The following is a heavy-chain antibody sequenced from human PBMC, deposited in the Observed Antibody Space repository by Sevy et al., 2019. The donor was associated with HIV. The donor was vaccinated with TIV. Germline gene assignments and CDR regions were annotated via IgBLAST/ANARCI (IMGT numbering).Heavy chain of an antibody. CDR1: TGSFSGYY. CDR2: INLSGST. V-gene: IGHV4-34*01. Sequence: SETLSLTCVVYTGSFSGYYWSWIRKPPGKGLEWNWEINLSGSTNYNPSLKSRVTISADTSKNQFSLKLSSVTAADTAVYYCATRRGHLSFDYWGQGTLVTVSS. J-gene: IGHJ4*02. CDR3: ATRRGHLSFDY.